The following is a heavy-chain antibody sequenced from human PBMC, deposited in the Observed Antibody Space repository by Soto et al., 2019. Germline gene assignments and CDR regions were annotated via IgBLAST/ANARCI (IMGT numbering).Heavy chain of an antibody. CDR3: ARGRAGALSGWLDP. J-gene: IGHJ5*02. V-gene: IGHV4-4*02. Sequence: QVQLQESGPGLVKPSGTLSLTCAISGDSVSSARWWWWVRQPPGKGLEWVGEIYHNGDTSYNPSLKRRVTRTVDTSKNQFSLQLRPVTTSVTAKYYCARGRAGALSGWLDPWGQGTLVIVSS. D-gene: IGHD3-10*01. CDR1: GDSVSSARW. CDR2: IYHNGDT.